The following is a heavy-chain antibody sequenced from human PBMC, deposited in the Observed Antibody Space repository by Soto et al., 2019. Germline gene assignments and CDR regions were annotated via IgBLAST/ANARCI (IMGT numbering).Heavy chain of an antibody. D-gene: IGHD1-26*01. J-gene: IGHJ4*02. Sequence: QVQLVQSGAEVKKPGSSVKVSCKASGGTFSSYSINWVRQAPGQGLEWMGEIIPIFGTANYAQKFQGRVTITAAESTSEAYMELSSLRSEDTAVYYCARDGGRHSGGIDYWGQGTLVTVSS. CDR2: IIPIFGTA. V-gene: IGHV1-69*01. CDR1: GGTFSSYS. CDR3: ARDGGRHSGGIDY.